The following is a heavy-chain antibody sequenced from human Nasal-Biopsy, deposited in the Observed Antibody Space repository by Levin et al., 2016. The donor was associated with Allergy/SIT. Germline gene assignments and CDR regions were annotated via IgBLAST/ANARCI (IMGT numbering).Heavy chain of an antibody. J-gene: IGHJ2*01. CDR2: MSFDGNTK. V-gene: IGHV3-30*18. CDR3: AKDRGTASFHYYFDL. CDR1: GLSINTYD. Sequence: GESLKTSCVASGLSINTYDIHWVRQAPGKGLEWVALMSFDGNTKYYADSVKGRFTLSRDNSKNSVYLQMDSLTFEDTAVYFCAKDRGTASFHYYFDLWGRGTLVTVSS. D-gene: IGHD3-10*01.